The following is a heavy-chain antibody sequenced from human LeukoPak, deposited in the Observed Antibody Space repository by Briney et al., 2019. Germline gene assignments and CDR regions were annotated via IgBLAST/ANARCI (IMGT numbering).Heavy chain of an antibody. CDR2: IWYDGSNK. V-gene: IGHV3-33*01. D-gene: IGHD6-13*01. CDR3: AREAAAGTDWFDP. Sequence: PGGSLRLSCAASGFTFSSYGMHWVRQAPGKGLEWVAVIWYDGSNKYYADSVKGRFTISRDNSKNTLCLQMNSLRAEDTAVYYCAREAAAGTDWFDPWGQGTLVTVSS. J-gene: IGHJ5*02. CDR1: GFTFSSYG.